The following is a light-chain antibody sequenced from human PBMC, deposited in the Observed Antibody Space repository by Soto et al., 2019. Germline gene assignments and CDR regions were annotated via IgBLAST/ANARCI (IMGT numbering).Light chain of an antibody. V-gene: IGLV4-69*01. Sequence: QSVLTQSPSASASLGASVKLTCTLSSGHSNYAIAWHQQQPEKGPRYLMKLNSDGSHSKGDGIPDRFSGSCSGAERYLTTSRLQSEDEADYYCQTWGTGIVVFGGGTKLTVL. CDR1: SGHSNYA. CDR3: QTWGTGIVV. J-gene: IGLJ2*01. CDR2: LNSDGSH.